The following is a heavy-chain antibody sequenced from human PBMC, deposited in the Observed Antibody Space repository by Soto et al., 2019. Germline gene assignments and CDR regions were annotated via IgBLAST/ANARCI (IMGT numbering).Heavy chain of an antibody. CDR2: IYHSGST. CDR1: GGSISSGGYS. CDR3: ARAPGGSSGYYYYYYGMDV. J-gene: IGHJ6*02. V-gene: IGHV4-30-2*01. Sequence: PSETLSLTCAVSGGSISSGGYSWSWIRQPPGKGLEWIGYIYHSGSTYYNPSLKSRVTISVDTSKNQFSLKLSSVTAADTAVYYCARAPGGSSGYYYYYYGMDVWGQGTTVTVSS. D-gene: IGHD3-22*01.